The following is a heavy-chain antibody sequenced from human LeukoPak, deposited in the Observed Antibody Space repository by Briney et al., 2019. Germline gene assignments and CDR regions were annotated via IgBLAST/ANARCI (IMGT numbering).Heavy chain of an antibody. CDR3: ARANGDWFGENIDF. Sequence: GGSLRLSCAASGFTFSTYWMSWVRQAPGKGLEWVANIKQDGSEQYYVDSVKGRFTISRDNAKNSLYLQMSSLRAEDTAVYYCARANGDWFGENIDFWGRGTLVTVSA. CDR1: GFTFSTYW. V-gene: IGHV3-7*03. D-gene: IGHD3-10*01. J-gene: IGHJ4*02. CDR2: IKQDGSEQ.